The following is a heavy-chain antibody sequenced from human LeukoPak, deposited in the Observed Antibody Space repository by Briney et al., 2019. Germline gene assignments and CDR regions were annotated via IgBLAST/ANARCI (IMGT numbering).Heavy chain of an antibody. CDR3: ARGGWYLYDALDI. D-gene: IGHD6-19*01. V-gene: IGHV3-74*01. CDR2: MDADGSNT. CDR1: GFTFKNSW. Sequence: GGSLRLSCVASGFTFKNSWMHWVRQAPGKGLVWVSRMDADGSNTHYVDSVKGRFTISRDNAKDTLYLQMNSLRVEDTAVYYCARGGWYLYDALDIWGQGTLVTVSS. J-gene: IGHJ3*02.